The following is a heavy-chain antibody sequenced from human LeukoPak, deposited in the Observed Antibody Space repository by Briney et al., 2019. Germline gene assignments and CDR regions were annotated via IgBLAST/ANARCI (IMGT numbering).Heavy chain of an antibody. V-gene: IGHV3-23*01. Sequence: PGESLRLSCIASGFTFSTYAMSWVRQAPGKGLEWVSTLDGSGSDTYYADSVKGRFTISRDNSKNTLYLQMNSLRAEDTAVYYCAKTYGSDMDVWGKGTTVTISS. CDR2: LDGSGSDT. J-gene: IGHJ6*03. D-gene: IGHD4-17*01. CDR1: GFTFSTYA. CDR3: AKTYGSDMDV.